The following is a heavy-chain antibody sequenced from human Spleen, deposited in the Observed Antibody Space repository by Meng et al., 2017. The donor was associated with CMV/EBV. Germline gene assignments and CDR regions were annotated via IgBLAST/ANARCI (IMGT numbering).Heavy chain of an antibody. CDR2: IRYDGSNK. CDR3: AKVGILYSVDY. V-gene: IGHV3-30*02. D-gene: IGHD4-11*01. Sequence: SCAASGFIFSSSGMHWVRQAPGEGLEWVAFIRYDGSNKYYAESVQGRFTVSRDNSKNTLFLQMNSLRVEDTAIYYCAKVGILYSVDYWGQGTLVTVSS. CDR1: GFIFSSSG. J-gene: IGHJ4*02.